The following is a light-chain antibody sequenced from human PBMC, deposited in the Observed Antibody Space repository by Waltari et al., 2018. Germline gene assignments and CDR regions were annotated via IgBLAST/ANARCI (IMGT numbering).Light chain of an antibody. CDR2: EVI. CDR1: SSDVGAVEH. J-gene: IGLJ1*01. CDR3: SSFTTRSTYA. V-gene: IGLV2-14*01. Sequence: QSALTPPASVSGAPGHSITISFTGTSSDVGAVEHVSWYQQHPAKAPQLIIYEVIRRPSGISDRFSGSKSDNTASLTIFDLQPEDEADYYCSSFTTRSTYAFGAGTKVTVL.